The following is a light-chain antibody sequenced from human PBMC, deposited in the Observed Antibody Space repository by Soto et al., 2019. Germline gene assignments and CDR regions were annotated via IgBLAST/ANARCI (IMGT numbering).Light chain of an antibody. CDR2: EVS. CDR3: SSYTSSSTYV. J-gene: IGLJ1*01. Sequence: QSSRPNPASLSGSPGQSITISCTGTSSDVGGYNYVSWYQQHPGKAPKLMIYEVSNRPSGVSNRFSGSKSGNTASLTISGLQAEDEADYYCSSYTSSSTYVFGTGTKVTVL. V-gene: IGLV2-14*01. CDR1: SSDVGGYNY.